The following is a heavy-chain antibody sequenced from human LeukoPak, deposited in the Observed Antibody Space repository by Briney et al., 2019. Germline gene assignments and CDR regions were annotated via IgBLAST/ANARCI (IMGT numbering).Heavy chain of an antibody. V-gene: IGHV3-7*01. CDR3: ARVLDDYGDFGTFDY. CDR2: IKQDGSEK. CDR1: GFTFSSYW. Sequence: PGGSLRLSCAASGFTFSSYWMSWVRQAPGKGLEWVANIKQDGSEKYYVDSVKGRFTISRDNAKNSLYLQMNSLRAEDTAVYYCARVLDDYGDFGTFDYWGQGTLVTVSS. J-gene: IGHJ4*02. D-gene: IGHD4-17*01.